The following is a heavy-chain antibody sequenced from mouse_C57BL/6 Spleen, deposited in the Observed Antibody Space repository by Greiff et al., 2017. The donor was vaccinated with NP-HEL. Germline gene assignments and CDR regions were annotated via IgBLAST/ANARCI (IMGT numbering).Heavy chain of an antibody. CDR2: IDPSDSYT. Sequence: QVQLQQPGAELVRPGTSVKLSCKASGYTFTSYWMHWVKQRPGQGLEWIGVIDPSDSYTNYNQKFKGKATLTVDTSSSTAYMQLSSLTSEDSAVYYCARGETVVDFDVWGTGTTVTVSS. CDR1: GYTFTSYW. D-gene: IGHD1-1*01. V-gene: IGHV1-59*01. CDR3: ARGETVVDFDV. J-gene: IGHJ1*03.